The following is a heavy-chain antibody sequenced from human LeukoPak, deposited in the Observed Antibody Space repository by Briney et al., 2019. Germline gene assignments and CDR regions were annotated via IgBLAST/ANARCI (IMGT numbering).Heavy chain of an antibody. CDR2: IYPGDSDT. CDR3: ARSTDTAMVYPFDY. Sequence: GEALKISFKGSGYSFTSYWIGWGRQMPGKGLEWMGIIYPGDSDTRYSPSFQGQVTISADKSISTAYLQWSSLKASDTAMYYCARSTDTAMVYPFDYWGQGTLVTVSS. V-gene: IGHV5-51*01. J-gene: IGHJ4*02. CDR1: GYSFTSYW. D-gene: IGHD5-18*01.